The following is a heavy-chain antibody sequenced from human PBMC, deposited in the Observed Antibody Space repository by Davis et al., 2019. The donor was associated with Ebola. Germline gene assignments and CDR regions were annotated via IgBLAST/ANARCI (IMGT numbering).Heavy chain of an antibody. V-gene: IGHV3-21*01. J-gene: IGHJ4*02. CDR1: GFTFSSYS. CDR3: ARALWLGGSVDY. D-gene: IGHD5-18*01. CDR2: ISSSSSYI. Sequence: GESLKISCAASGFTFSSYSMNWVRQAPGKGLEWVSSISSSSSYIYYADSVKGRFTISRDNAKNSLYLQMNSLRAEDTAVYYCARALWLGGSVDYWGQGTLVTVSS.